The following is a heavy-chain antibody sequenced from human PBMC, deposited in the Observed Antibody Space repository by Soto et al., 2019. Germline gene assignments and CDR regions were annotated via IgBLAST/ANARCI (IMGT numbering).Heavy chain of an antibody. J-gene: IGHJ6*03. CDR1: GGSISSYY. D-gene: IGHD1-7*01. Sequence: SETLSLTCTVSGGSISSYYWSWIRQPPGKGLEWIGYIYYSGSTNYNPSLKSRVTISVDTSKNQFSLKLSSVTAADTAVYYCARDLPGITGTYTGEYYYYYYMDVWGKGTTVTVSS. CDR2: IYYSGST. CDR3: ARDLPGITGTYTGEYYYYYYMDV. V-gene: IGHV4-59*01.